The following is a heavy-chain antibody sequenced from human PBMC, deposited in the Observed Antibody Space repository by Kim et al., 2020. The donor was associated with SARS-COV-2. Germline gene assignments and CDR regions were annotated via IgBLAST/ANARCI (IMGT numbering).Heavy chain of an antibody. D-gene: IGHD5-12*01. Sequence: YAQKFQGRVTMTRDTSTSTVYMELSSLRSEDTAVYYCARGYSGYDDYFDYWGQGTLVTVSS. V-gene: IGHV1-46*01. J-gene: IGHJ4*02. CDR3: ARGYSGYDDYFDY.